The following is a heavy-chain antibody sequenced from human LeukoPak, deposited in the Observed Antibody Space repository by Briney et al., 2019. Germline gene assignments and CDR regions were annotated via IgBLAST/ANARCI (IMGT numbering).Heavy chain of an antibody. J-gene: IGHJ6*02. D-gene: IGHD2-2*01. V-gene: IGHV5-51*01. CDR1: GYSFTCYW. Sequence: GESLQISCKCSGYSFTCYWIGCLRPMAGKGLEWMGIIYPGNSDTRYSPSFQGLVTISADKSISTAYLQWSSLKASDTAMYYCARHPYCSSTSCYVDVWGQGTTVTVSS. CDR2: IYPGNSDT. CDR3: ARHPYCSSTSCYVDV.